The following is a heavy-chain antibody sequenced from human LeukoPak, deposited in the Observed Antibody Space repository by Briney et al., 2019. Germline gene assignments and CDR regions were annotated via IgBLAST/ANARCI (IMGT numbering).Heavy chain of an antibody. CDR1: GFTFSSYA. V-gene: IGHV3-23*01. J-gene: IGHJ4*02. D-gene: IGHD2-15*01. Sequence: GGSLRLSCAASGFTFSSYAMSWVRQAPGKGLEWVSAISGSGGSTYYADSVKGRFTISRDNSKNALYLQMNSLRAEDTAVYYCAKDRLSWLLRSLDYWGQGTLVTVSS. CDR2: ISGSGGST. CDR3: AKDRLSWLLRSLDY.